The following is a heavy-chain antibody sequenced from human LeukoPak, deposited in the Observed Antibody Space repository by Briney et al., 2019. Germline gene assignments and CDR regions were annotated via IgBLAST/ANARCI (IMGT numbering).Heavy chain of an antibody. CDR3: ARNSGISYGYPFDF. D-gene: IGHD5-18*01. CDR2: IYYSGST. Sequence: SETLSLTCTVSGGSINSYYWTWIRQPPGKGLEWIGYIYYSGSTNYNPSLESRVTMSRDASKNQFSLKLTSVTAADTAVYYCARNSGISYGYPFDFWGRGTLVTVSS. J-gene: IGHJ4*02. V-gene: IGHV4-59*08. CDR1: GGSINSYY.